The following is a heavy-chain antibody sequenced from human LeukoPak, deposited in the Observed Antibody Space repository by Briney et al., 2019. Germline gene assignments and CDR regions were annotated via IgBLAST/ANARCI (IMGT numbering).Heavy chain of an antibody. CDR1: GGTFSSYD. CDR3: ARSYSYGSRPFFDY. Sequence: GASVKVSCKASGGTFSSYDINWVRQATGQGLEWMGWMNPNSGNTGYAQKFQGRVTITRNTSISTAYMELSSLRSEDTAVYYCARSYSYGSRPFFDYWGQGTLVTVSS. D-gene: IGHD5-18*01. J-gene: IGHJ4*02. CDR2: MNPNSGNT. V-gene: IGHV1-8*03.